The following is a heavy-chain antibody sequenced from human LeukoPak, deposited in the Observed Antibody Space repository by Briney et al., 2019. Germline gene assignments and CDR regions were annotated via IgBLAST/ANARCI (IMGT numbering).Heavy chain of an antibody. CDR2: INHSGST. CDR1: GGSFSGYY. D-gene: IGHD2-15*01. CDR3: ARGSCSGGSCWAY. V-gene: IGHV4-34*01. J-gene: IGHJ4*02. Sequence: SETLSLTCAVYGGSFSGYYWSWIRQPPGKGLEWIGEINHSGSTNYNPSLKSRVTISVDTSKNQFSLKLSSVTAADTAVYYCARGSCSGGSCWAYWGQGTLLTLSS.